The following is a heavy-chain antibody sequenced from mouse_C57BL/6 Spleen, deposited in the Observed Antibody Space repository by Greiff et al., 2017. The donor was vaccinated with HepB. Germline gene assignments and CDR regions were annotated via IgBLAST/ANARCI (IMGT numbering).Heavy chain of an antibody. CDR1: GFTFTSYW. V-gene: IGHV1-55*01. D-gene: IGHD1-1*01. Sequence: QVQLQQSGAELVKPGASVKMSCTASGFTFTSYWITWVKQRPGQGLEWIGDIYPGSGSTNYNEKFKSKATLTVDTSARTTYMQLSILTSEYSAVFYYSRSPVVLRSPWFAYWGQGTLVTVSA. CDR2: IYPGSGST. J-gene: IGHJ3*01. CDR3: SRSPVVLRSPWFAY.